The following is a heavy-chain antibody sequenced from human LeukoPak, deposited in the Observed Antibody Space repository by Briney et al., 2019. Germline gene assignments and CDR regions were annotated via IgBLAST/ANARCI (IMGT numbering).Heavy chain of an antibody. CDR2: IHYSGRT. J-gene: IGHJ3*02. CDR1: GGSISRHF. Sequence: SKTLSLTCSVSGGSISRHFWSWIRQPPGKGLDWIAFIHYSGRTKYNPSLQSRVTISIDTSENNFSLKLTSVTAADTAVYYCARLLDNDSSGDPDTFDMWGQGTVVSVSS. D-gene: IGHD3-22*01. CDR3: ARLLDNDSSGDPDTFDM. V-gene: IGHV4-59*11.